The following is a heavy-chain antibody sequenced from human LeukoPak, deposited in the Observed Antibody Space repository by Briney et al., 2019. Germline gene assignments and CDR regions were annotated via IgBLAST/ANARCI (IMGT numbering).Heavy chain of an antibody. CDR2: IYYSGST. J-gene: IGHJ6*02. CDR1: GGSISSYY. V-gene: IGHV4-59*01. D-gene: IGHD2-2*02. CDR3: ARDRFAGYCSSTSCYRDYYYGMDV. Sequence: PSETLSLTCTVSGGSISSYYWSWIRQPPGKGLEGIGYIYYSGSTNYNPSLKSRVTISVDTSKHQFSLKLSSVTAADTAVYYCARDRFAGYCSSTSCYRDYYYGMDVWGQGTTVTVSS.